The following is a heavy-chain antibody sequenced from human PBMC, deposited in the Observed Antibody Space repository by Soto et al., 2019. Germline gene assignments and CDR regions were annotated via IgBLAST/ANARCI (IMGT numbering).Heavy chain of an antibody. CDR1: GFTFSSYG. Sequence: GESLKISCAASGFTFSSYGMHWVRQAPGKGLEWVAVISYDGSNKYYADSVKGRFTISRDNSKNTLYLQMNSLRAEDTAVYYCAKDSAGLWFGEHYYYYGMDVWGQGTTVTVSS. CDR2: ISYDGSNK. CDR3: AKDSAGLWFGEHYYYYGMDV. D-gene: IGHD3-10*01. J-gene: IGHJ6*02. V-gene: IGHV3-30*18.